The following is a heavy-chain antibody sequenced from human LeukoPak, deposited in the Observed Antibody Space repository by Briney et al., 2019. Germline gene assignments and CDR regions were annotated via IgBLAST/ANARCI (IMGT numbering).Heavy chain of an antibody. CDR2: ISSSSRSI. J-gene: IGHJ4*02. D-gene: IGHD7-27*01. CDR3: AGRATDTGEFDY. V-gene: IGHV3-21*01. CDR1: GFPFSSYS. Sequence: PGGSLRLSCAASGFPFSSYSVNWVRQAPGEGLECVLSISSSSRSIYHAHTVEGRFNFPRQHANNSLYLHMHTQRAEDTAVYYCAGRATDTGEFDYWGQGTLVTVSS.